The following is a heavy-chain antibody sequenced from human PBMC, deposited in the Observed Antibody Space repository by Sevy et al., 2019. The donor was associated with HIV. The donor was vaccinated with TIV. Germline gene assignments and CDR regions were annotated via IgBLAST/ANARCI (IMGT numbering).Heavy chain of an antibody. J-gene: IGHJ4*02. CDR3: ATLRKTYYYDSSDSFYFDY. V-gene: IGHV1-24*01. D-gene: IGHD3-22*01. CDR1: GYTLTELS. Sequence: ASVNVSCKVSGYTLTELSMHWVRQAPGKGLEWMVGFDPEDGEAIYAQKFQGRVTMTEDTSTDTAYMELSSLRSEDTAVYYCATLRKTYYYDSSDSFYFDYRGQGTLVTVSS. CDR2: FDPEDGEA.